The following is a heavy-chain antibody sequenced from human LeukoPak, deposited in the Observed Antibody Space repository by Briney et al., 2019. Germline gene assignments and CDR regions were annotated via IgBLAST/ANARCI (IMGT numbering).Heavy chain of an antibody. CDR3: VREGYDSSGYYLDS. CDR1: GGSISGYY. V-gene: IGHV4-4*08. Sequence: SETLSPTCTVSGGSISGYYWSWFRQPPGKGLEWFGWIHSSGSTEDNPSLKSRVTMSIDTSKNQISLKLYSVTAADTAVYYCVREGYDSSGYYLDSWGQGTLVTVSS. J-gene: IGHJ4*02. CDR2: IHSSGST. D-gene: IGHD3-22*01.